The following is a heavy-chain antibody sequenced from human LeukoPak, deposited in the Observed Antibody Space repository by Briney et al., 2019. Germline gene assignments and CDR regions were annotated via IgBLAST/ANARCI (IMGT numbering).Heavy chain of an antibody. CDR3: ASRHSKQQPYYYYMDI. J-gene: IGHJ6*03. Sequence: TLSLTCTVSGDSISSGSYYWSWIRQPAGKGLEWIGRIYSNGDTKFNPSLKSRVTISLDTSKNQFSLKLSSATAADTAVYYCASRHSKQQPYYYYMDIWGKGTTVTVSS. CDR2: IYSNGDT. D-gene: IGHD6-13*01. V-gene: IGHV4-61*02. CDR1: GDSISSGSYY.